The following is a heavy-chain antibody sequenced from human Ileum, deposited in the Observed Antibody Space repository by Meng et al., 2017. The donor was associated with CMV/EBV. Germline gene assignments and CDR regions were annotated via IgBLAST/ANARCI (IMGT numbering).Heavy chain of an antibody. Sequence: QGQLVQAGADMKTPGASLMVSCKASGYTFTGYYMHWVRQAPGQGLEWMGRINPDTGGTNYAQKFQGRVTMTRDTSISTAYMELSRLTSDDTAVYFCMTVTGNYPYWGQGALVTVSS. J-gene: IGHJ4*02. CDR2: INPDTGGT. CDR3: MTVTGNYPY. CDR1: GYTFTGYY. D-gene: IGHD1-7*01. V-gene: IGHV1-2*06.